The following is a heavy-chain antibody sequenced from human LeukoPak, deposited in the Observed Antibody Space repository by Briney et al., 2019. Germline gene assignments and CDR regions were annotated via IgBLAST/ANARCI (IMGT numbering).Heavy chain of an antibody. D-gene: IGHD3-3*01. Sequence: GGSLRLSCAASGFTFNDFAMHWVRQTPGKGLEWVSGISWNSGSIGYADSVKGRFTISRDNGKNALYLEMNSLRAEDTAVYYCARAATHYDFWSGYYTNYYYYGMDVWGQGTTVTVSS. CDR3: ARAATHYDFWSGYYTNYYYYGMDV. V-gene: IGHV3-9*01. J-gene: IGHJ6*02. CDR1: GFTFNDFA. CDR2: ISWNSGSI.